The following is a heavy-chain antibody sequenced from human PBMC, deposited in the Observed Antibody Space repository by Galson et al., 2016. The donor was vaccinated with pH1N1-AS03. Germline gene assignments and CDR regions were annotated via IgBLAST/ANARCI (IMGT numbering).Heavy chain of an antibody. CDR3: ARTRGVLRSSGEMLSYFDS. Sequence: SLRLSCAASGFTFSSYSVNWVRQAPGKGLEWVSSISSRSSDIYYADSVKGRFTISRDNAKKSLFLQMNSLTANDTAVYYCARTRGVLRSSGEMLSYFDSWGQGTLVTVSS. CDR2: ISSRSSDI. J-gene: IGHJ4*02. CDR1: GFTFSSYS. V-gene: IGHV3-21*01. D-gene: IGHD3-10*01.